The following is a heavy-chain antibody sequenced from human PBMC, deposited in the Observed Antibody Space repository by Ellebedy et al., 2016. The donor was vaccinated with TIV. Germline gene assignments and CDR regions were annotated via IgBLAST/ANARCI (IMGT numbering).Heavy chain of an antibody. V-gene: IGHV3-7*01. CDR3: ARRGSYGDYAVQINNWFDS. D-gene: IGHD4-17*01. CDR1: GFSFRSYW. Sequence: PGGSLRLSCAASGFSFRSYWMSWVRQAPGKGLEWVANICQDGGVQYYVDSVKGRFTISRDNAKNSLYLQMNSLKVEDTAVYYCARRGSYGDYAVQINNWFDSWGQGTLVTVFS. J-gene: IGHJ5*01. CDR2: ICQDGGVQ.